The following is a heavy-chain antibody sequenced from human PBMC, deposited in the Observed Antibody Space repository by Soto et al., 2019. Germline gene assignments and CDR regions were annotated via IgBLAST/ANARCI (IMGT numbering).Heavy chain of an antibody. CDR1: GYTFTSYG. CDR2: ISAYNGNT. J-gene: IGHJ4*02. V-gene: IGHV1-18*01. Sequence: ASVKVSCKASGYTFTSYGISWVRQAPGQGLEWMGWISAYNGNTNYAQKLQGRVTMTTDTSTSTAYMELRSLRSDDTAVYYCARGTRSPATGYSSGWYTGKVDYWGQGTLVTVS. D-gene: IGHD6-13*01. CDR3: ARGTRSPATGYSSGWYTGKVDY.